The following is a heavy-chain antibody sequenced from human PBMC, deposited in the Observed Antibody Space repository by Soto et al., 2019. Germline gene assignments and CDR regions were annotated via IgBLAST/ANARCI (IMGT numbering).Heavy chain of an antibody. CDR2: IWYDGSNQ. CDR1: GFTFSTYG. CDR3: ARDLGAFNYGSAYFDY. J-gene: IGHJ4*02. V-gene: IGHV3-33*01. Sequence: QVQLVESGGGVVRPGRSLRLSCAPSGFTFSTYGMHWVRQAPGKGLEWVAVIWYDGSNQYYADSVKGRFTISRVNSKNVLYLQMNSLRAEDTAVYYCARDLGAFNYGSAYFDYWGQGTPVTVSS. D-gene: IGHD3-10*01.